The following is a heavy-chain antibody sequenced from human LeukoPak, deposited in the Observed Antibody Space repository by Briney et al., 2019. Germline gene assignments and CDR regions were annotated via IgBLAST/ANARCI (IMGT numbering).Heavy chain of an antibody. J-gene: IGHJ1*01. V-gene: IGHV3-74*01. D-gene: IGHD4-23*01. CDR3: ARGSGNQYFQN. CDR2: INTDGSST. Sequence: PAGGSLRLSCAASGFTFSNNWMHWVRQAPGEGLVWVSRINTDGSSTNYADSVKGRFTISRDNAKNTLDLQMNGLRVEDTAVYYCARGSGNQYFQNWGQGTLVTVSS. CDR1: GFTFSNNW.